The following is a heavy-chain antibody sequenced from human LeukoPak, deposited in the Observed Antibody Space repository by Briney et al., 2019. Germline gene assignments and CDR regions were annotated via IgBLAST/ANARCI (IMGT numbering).Heavy chain of an antibody. CDR3: ARDLRYYDSSGKAYYYFMDV. CDR2: IYISGST. V-gene: IGHV4-4*07. CDR1: GGSISSYY. Sequence: SETLSLTCSVSGGSISSYYWSWLRQPAGKGLEWIGRIYISGSTNYNPSLKSRVTMSVDTSKNQFSLKLSSVTAADTAVYYCARDLRYYDSSGKAYYYFMDVWGKGTTVTVSS. D-gene: IGHD3-22*01. J-gene: IGHJ6*03.